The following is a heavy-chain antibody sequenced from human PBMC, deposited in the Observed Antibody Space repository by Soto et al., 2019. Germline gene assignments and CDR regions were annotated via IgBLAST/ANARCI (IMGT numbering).Heavy chain of an antibody. Sequence: QVQLVESGGGVVQPGRSLRLSCAASGFTFSSFAMHWVRQAPGKGLEWVAFISYDGTNQYHADSVKGRFTISRDNSKNALFLQMNSLRAEDTAVYYGAKGLGELSPGSFDYWGQGTLVTVSS. CDR2: ISYDGTNQ. J-gene: IGHJ4*02. CDR1: GFTFSSFA. V-gene: IGHV3-30*18. D-gene: IGHD3-16*02. CDR3: AKGLGELSPGSFDY.